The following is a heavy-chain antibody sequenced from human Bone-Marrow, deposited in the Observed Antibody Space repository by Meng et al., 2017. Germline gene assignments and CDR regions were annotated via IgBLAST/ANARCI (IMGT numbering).Heavy chain of an antibody. CDR1: GYSIRSNYY. CDR3: ARVSGPYYEILTGRGEYFDN. J-gene: IGHJ4*01. Sequence: SETLSLTCTLSGYSIRSNYYWGWIRQPPGKGLEWIGSISHSGHTFYNPSLKSRVTVSIDTSKSQFSLKVNSVTAADTAVYFCARVSGPYYEILTGRGEYFDNWGHGTLVTVSS. V-gene: IGHV4-38-2*02. D-gene: IGHD3-9*01. CDR2: ISHSGHT.